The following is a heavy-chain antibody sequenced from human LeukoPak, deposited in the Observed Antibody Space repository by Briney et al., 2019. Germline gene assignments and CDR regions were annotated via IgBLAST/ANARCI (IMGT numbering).Heavy chain of an antibody. CDR2: ISSRSVII. J-gene: IGHJ2*01. D-gene: IGHD2-15*01. Sequence: GGSLRLSCAVSGMTINSYSMDWVRQAPGKGLEWISYISSRSVIIYYADSVKGRFTISRDNARNSLHLEMKSVGVDDTAVYYCVVGIAAKMSRHWHFDLWGRGTLVTVSS. V-gene: IGHV3-48*01. CDR1: GMTINSYS. CDR3: VVGIAAKMSRHWHFDL.